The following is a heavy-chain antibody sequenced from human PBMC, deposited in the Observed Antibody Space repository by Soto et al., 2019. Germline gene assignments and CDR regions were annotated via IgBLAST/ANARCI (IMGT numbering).Heavy chain of an antibody. CDR1: GGSISSGGYY. J-gene: IGHJ3*02. CDR3: ARDWKYYYDSSGYYDAFDI. Sequence: QVQLQESGPGLVKPSQTLSLTCTVSGGSISSGGYYWSWIRQHPGKGLEWIGYIYYSGSTYYNPSHTSRVTISVDTTMNWFFXKLSSVTAADTAVYYCARDWKYYYDSSGYYDAFDIWGQGTMVTVSS. CDR2: IYYSGST. D-gene: IGHD3-22*01. V-gene: IGHV4-31*03.